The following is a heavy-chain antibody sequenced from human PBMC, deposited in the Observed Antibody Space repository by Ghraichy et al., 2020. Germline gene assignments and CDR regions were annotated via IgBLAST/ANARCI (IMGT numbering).Heavy chain of an antibody. CDR1: GGSISSSSYY. Sequence: SETLSLTCTVSGGSISSSSYYWGWIRQPPGKGLEWIGSIYYSGSTYYNPSLKSRVTISVDTSKNQFSLKLSSVTAADTAVYYCARTGRRWELLRGRLQNAFDIWGQGTMVTVSS. V-gene: IGHV4-39*01. CDR3: ARTGRRWELLRGRLQNAFDI. CDR2: IYYSGST. D-gene: IGHD1-26*01. J-gene: IGHJ3*02.